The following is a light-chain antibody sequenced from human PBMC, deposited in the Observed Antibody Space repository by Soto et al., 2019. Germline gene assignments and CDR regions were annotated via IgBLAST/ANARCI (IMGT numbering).Light chain of an antibody. CDR2: ATS. CDR1: QNIRSY. Sequence: DIPMTQSPTSLSASVGDRVTITCRASQNIRSYLNWYQQIPVKAPNLLIYATSILQTGVPSRFSGSGTGTDFTLTINGLQPEDFATYYCQQGYTTRWTFGQGTKVEIK. CDR3: QQGYTTRWT. J-gene: IGKJ1*01. V-gene: IGKV1-39*01.